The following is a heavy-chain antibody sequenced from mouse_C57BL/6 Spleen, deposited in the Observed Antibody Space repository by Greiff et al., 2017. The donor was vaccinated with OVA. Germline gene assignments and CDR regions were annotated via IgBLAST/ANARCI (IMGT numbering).Heavy chain of an antibody. CDR2: INPNNGGT. CDR3: ARSGDGYYWYFDV. V-gene: IGHV1-18*01. CDR1: GYTFTDYN. Sequence: EVQLQQSGPELVKPGASVKIPCKASGYTFTDYNMDWVQQSPGKSLEWIGDINPNNGGTIYNQKFKGKATLTVDKSSSTAYMELRSLTSEDTAVDNCARSGDGYYWYFDVWGTGTTVTVSS. D-gene: IGHD2-3*01. J-gene: IGHJ1*03.